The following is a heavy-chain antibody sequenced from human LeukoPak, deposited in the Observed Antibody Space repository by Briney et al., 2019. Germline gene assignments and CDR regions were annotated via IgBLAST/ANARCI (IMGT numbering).Heavy chain of an antibody. CDR1: GYTSSEYY. Sequence: APVKVSCKASGYTSSEYYIHWVRQAPRQGPEWMGWINPNNGGTRYAQKFQGRVTMTRDTSISTAYVELNELISDDTAVYYCAGKLVGGNPFDFWGQGTLVTVSS. J-gene: IGHJ4*02. V-gene: IGHV1-2*02. CDR3: AGKLVGGNPFDF. D-gene: IGHD1-26*01. CDR2: INPNNGGT.